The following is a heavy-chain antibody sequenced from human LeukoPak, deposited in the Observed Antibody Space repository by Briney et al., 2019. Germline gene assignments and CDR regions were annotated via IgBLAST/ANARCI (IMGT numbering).Heavy chain of an antibody. J-gene: IGHJ2*01. V-gene: IGHV3-21*01. Sequence: GGSLRLSCAASGFTFSSYSMNWVRQAPGKGPEWVSSISSSSSYIYYADSVKGRFTISRDNAKNSLYLQMNSLRAEDTAVYYCARNRDIEYFDLWGRGTLVTVFS. CDR3: ARNRDIEYFDL. D-gene: IGHD1-14*01. CDR1: GFTFSSYS. CDR2: ISSSSSYI.